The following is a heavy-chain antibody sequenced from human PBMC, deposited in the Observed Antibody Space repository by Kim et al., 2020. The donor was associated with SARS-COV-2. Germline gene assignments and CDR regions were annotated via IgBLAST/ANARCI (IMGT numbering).Heavy chain of an antibody. D-gene: IGHD2-2*02. CDR2: VYYTGST. J-gene: IGHJ4*02. CDR1: GASISSSGYY. CDR3: ARPVRGTSIRFLGLIQFDS. V-gene: IGHV4-39*01. Sequence: SETLSLTCTVSGASISSSGYYWGWIRQPPGKGLEWIGSVYYTGSTYYNPSLKSRVTISVDTSKNQFSLKLSSVTAADTAVYYCARPVRGTSIRFLGLIQFDSWGPGTLGTVSS.